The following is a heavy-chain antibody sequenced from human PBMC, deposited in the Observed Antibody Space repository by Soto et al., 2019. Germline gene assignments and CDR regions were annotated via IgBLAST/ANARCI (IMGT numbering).Heavy chain of an antibody. Sequence: PGGSLRLSCGASGFTVSSYSMNWVRQAPGKGLEWVSYISSSSSYTNYADSVKGRFTISRDNAKNSLYLQMNSLRAEDTAVYYCARGPPLTGYYPLDYWGQGTLVTVS. CDR2: ISSSSSYT. J-gene: IGHJ4*02. V-gene: IGHV3-21*05. D-gene: IGHD3-9*01. CDR1: GFTVSSYS. CDR3: ARGPPLTGYYPLDY.